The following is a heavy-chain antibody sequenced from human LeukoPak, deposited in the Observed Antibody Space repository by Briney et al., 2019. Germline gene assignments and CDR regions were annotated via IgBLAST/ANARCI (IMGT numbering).Heavy chain of an antibody. CDR1: GFTFSSYG. CDR3: AKTGGYCSSTSCPPYYYYMDV. J-gene: IGHJ6*03. CDR2: IWYGGSNK. V-gene: IGHV3-33*06. D-gene: IGHD2-2*01. Sequence: PGRSLRLSCATSGFTFSSYGMHWVRQAPGKGLEWVALIWYGGSNKYYGDSVKGRFTISRDNSKNTLHLQMNSLRAEDTAVYYCAKTGGYCSSTSCPPYYYYMDVWGKGTTVTVSS.